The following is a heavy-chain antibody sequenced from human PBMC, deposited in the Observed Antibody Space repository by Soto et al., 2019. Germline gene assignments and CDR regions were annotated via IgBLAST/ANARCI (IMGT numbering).Heavy chain of an antibody. CDR1: GFSFSSFW. V-gene: IGHV3-74*01. Sequence: PGGSLRLSCAASGFSFSSFWMHWARQAPGKGLVWVAHIHNDGSRTSYADSVKGRFTISRDNAKNTLYLQMNSLRAEDTAMYYCARDFGEVGSTAAFDIWDPGTMLTVSS. J-gene: IGHJ3*02. D-gene: IGHD1-26*01. CDR3: ARDFGEVGSTAAFDI. CDR2: IHNDGSRT.